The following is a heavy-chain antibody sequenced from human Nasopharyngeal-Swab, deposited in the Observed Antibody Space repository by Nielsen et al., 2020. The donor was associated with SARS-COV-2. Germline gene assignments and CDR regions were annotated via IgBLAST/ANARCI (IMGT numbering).Heavy chain of an antibody. CDR2: ISSSGSTT. CDR3: AISSGYYYPGFDY. J-gene: IGHJ4*02. CDR1: GFTFSDYY. V-gene: IGHV3-11*01. Sequence: GGSLRLSCAASGFTFSDYYMSWIRQAPGKGLEWVSYISSSGSTTYYADSVKGRFTISRDNAKNSLYLQMNSLRAEDTAVYYCAISSGYYYPGFDYWGQGTLVTVSS. D-gene: IGHD3-22*01.